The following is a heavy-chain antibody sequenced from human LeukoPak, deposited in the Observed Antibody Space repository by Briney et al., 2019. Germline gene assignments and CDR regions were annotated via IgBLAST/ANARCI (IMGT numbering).Heavy chain of an antibody. D-gene: IGHD3-9*01. CDR3: ARVPTDILTGIRLEYYFDY. CDR2: ISAYNGNT. V-gene: IGHV1-18*01. CDR1: GYTFTSYG. Sequence: ASVKVSCKASGYTFTSYGISWVRQAPGQGLEWMGWISAYNGNTNYAQKLQGRVTMTTDTSTSTAYMELRSLRSDDTAVYYCARVPTDILTGIRLEYYFDYWGRGTLVTVSS. J-gene: IGHJ4*02.